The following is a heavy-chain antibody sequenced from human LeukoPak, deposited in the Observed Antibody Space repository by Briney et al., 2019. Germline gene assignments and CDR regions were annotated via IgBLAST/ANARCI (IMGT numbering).Heavy chain of an antibody. Sequence: ASVKVSCKASGGTFSSYTFNWVRQAPGQGLEWMGWISAYNGNTNYAQRVQGRVTMTTDTSTSTAYMELGSLRTDDTAIYYCARFEDGSSWPWPGLDYWGQGTLVTVSS. CDR2: ISAYNGNT. J-gene: IGHJ4*02. CDR3: ARFEDGSSWPWPGLDY. CDR1: GGTFSSYT. V-gene: IGHV1-18*01. D-gene: IGHD6-13*01.